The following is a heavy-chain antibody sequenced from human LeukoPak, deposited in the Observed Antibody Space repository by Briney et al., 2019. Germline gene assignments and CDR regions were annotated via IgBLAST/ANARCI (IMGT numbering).Heavy chain of an antibody. CDR1: GFTFSSYW. Sequence: GGSLRLSCAASGFTFSSYWMSWVRQAPGKGLEWVANIKQDGSEKYYVDSVKGRFTISRDNAKNSLYLQMNSLRAEDTAVYYCARDNGYSSSWRSYNWFDPWGQGTLVTVSS. V-gene: IGHV3-7*01. D-gene: IGHD6-13*01. CDR3: ARDNGYSSSWRSYNWFDP. J-gene: IGHJ5*02. CDR2: IKQDGSEK.